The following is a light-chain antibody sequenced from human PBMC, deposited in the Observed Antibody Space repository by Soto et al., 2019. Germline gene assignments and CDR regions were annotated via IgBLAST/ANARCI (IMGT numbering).Light chain of an antibody. CDR1: SSDVGGYNY. Sequence: SALTQPPSASASPGQSVTISCTGTSSDVGGYNYVSWYQHHPGKAPKLVIFEVSKRPSGVPDRFSGSKSGNTASLTVSGLQAEDEADYFCCSYAGSNNRVFGAGTKVTVL. CDR2: EVS. V-gene: IGLV2-8*01. CDR3: CSYAGSNNRV. J-gene: IGLJ1*01.